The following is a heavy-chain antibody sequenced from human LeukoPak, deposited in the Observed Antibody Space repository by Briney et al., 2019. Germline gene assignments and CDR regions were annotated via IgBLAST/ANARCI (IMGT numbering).Heavy chain of an antibody. V-gene: IGHV4-34*01. Sequence: PSETLSLTCAVYGGSFSGYYWSWIRQPPGKGLEWIGEINHSGSTNYNPSLKSRVTISVDTSKNQFSLKLSSVTAADTAVYYCARFFYGSGSRLDDYWGQGTLVTVSS. CDR1: GGSFSGYY. CDR2: INHSGST. J-gene: IGHJ4*02. CDR3: ARFFYGSGSRLDDY. D-gene: IGHD3-10*01.